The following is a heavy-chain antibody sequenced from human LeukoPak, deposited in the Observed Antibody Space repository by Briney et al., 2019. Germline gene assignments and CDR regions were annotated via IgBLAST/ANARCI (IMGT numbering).Heavy chain of an antibody. Sequence: PSETLSLTCAVSGYSISSGYYWGWIRQPPGQGLEWIGSTYHSGSTYYNPSLKSRVTISVDTSKNQFSLKLSSVTAADTAVYYCARVKRISNWFDPWGQGTLVSVSS. D-gene: IGHD2-15*01. CDR3: ARVKRISNWFDP. CDR2: TYHSGST. V-gene: IGHV4-38-2*01. CDR1: GYSISSGYY. J-gene: IGHJ5*02.